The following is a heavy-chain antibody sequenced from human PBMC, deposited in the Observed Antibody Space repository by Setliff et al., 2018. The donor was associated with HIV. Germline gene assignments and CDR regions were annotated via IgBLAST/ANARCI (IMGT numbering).Heavy chain of an antibody. D-gene: IGHD6-13*01. CDR2: IRHTGRT. V-gene: IGHV4-34*01. Sequence: PSETLSLTCAVYGGSFSGYHWNWIRQPPGKGLEWIGEIRHTGRTNYNPSLSSRVTTSVDTSKNQFSLKLTSVTAADTAVYYCARVSCSSWYSIPRYHYYSMDVWGNGTTVTVSS. CDR3: ARVSCSSWYSIPRYHYYSMDV. J-gene: IGHJ6*03. CDR1: GGSFSGYH.